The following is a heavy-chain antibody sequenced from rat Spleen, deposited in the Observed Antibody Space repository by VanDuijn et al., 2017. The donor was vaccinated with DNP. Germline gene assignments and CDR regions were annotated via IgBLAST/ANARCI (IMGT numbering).Heavy chain of an antibody. V-gene: IGHV4-2*01. J-gene: IGHJ2*01. CDR3: ARGDYGSYYFDY. CDR2: LNKDSSTI. D-gene: IGHD1-3*01. CDR1: GFNFNDYW. Sequence: EVKLVESGGGLVQPGRSLKLSCAASGFNFNDYWMGWVRQAPGKGLEWIGELNKDSSTINYTPSLKDKFTISRDNAQNTLYLQMSKLGSEDTAIYYCARGDYGSYYFDYWGQGVMVTVSS.